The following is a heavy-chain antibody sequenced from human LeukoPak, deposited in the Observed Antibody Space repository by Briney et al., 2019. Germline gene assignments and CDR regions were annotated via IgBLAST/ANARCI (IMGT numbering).Heavy chain of an antibody. CDR3: ARDNGGARWLVD. J-gene: IGHJ4*02. CDR1: GGSISSYY. CDR2: IYYSGST. Sequence: SETLSLTCTVSGGSISSYYWSWIRQPPGKGLEWIGYIYYSGSTNYNPSLKSRVTISVDTSKKQFSLKLTSVTAADTAVYYCARDNGGARWLVDWGQGTLVTVSS. D-gene: IGHD2-21*01. V-gene: IGHV4-59*01.